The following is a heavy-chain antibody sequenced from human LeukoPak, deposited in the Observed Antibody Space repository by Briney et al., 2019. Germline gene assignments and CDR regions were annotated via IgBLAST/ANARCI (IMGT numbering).Heavy chain of an antibody. CDR2: IYYSGST. CDR1: GGSISNSNYY. Sequence: SETLSLTCTVSGGSISNSNYYWGWLRQPPGKGLEWIGSIYYSGSTSYNESLRSRVTISVDTSRNQFSLKLSSVTAADTAVYYCARLSWGSGWYVSWGQGTLVTVSS. V-gene: IGHV4-39*01. CDR3: ARLSWGSGWYVS. D-gene: IGHD6-19*01. J-gene: IGHJ4*02.